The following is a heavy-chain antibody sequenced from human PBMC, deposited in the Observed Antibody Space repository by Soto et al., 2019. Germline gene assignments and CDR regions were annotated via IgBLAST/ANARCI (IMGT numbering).Heavy chain of an antibody. J-gene: IGHJ3*02. Sequence: SVKVSCKASGGTFSSYAISWVLQAPGQGLEWMGGIIPIFGTANYAQKFQGRVTITADESTSTAYMELSSLRSEDTAVYYCASAYYDSSGKELDDAFDIWGQGTMVTVSS. D-gene: IGHD3-22*01. CDR1: GGTFSSYA. CDR2: IIPIFGTA. CDR3: ASAYYDSSGKELDDAFDI. V-gene: IGHV1-69*13.